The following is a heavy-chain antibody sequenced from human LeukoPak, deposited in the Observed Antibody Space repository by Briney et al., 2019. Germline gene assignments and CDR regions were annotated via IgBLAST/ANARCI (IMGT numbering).Heavy chain of an antibody. Sequence: PGGSLRLSCAASDFTGSSNDMHWVRQATGKGLEWVSAIGTAGDTYYPGSVKGRFTISRENARNSLYLQMNSLRAEDTAVYYCARRAPDTGGFDYWGQGTLVTVSS. V-gene: IGHV3-13*01. CDR3: ARRAPDTGGFDY. D-gene: IGHD3-16*01. CDR1: DFTGSSND. CDR2: IGTAGDT. J-gene: IGHJ4*02.